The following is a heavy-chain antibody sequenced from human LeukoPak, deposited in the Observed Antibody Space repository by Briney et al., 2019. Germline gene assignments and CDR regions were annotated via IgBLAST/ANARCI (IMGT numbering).Heavy chain of an antibody. CDR2: IYYTGST. V-gene: IGHV4-31*03. CDR1: GGSIYSGGYY. CDR3: ARNADGSGNLLPFYFDY. D-gene: IGHD3-10*01. J-gene: IGHJ4*02. Sequence: PSETLSLTCTVSGGSIYSGGYYWSWIRQHPGKGLEWIGYIYYTGSTYYNPSLKGRVAISVDTSKNQFSLILSSVTAADTAVYYCARNADGSGNLLPFYFDYWGPGTLVTVSS.